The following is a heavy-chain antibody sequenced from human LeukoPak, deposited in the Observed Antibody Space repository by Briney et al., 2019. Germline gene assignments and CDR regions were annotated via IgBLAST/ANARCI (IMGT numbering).Heavy chain of an antibody. D-gene: IGHD3-9*01. V-gene: IGHV3-21*01. CDR2: ISSSSSYI. CDR3: AKDGKLRYFDWLLIY. CDR1: GFTFDDYG. J-gene: IGHJ4*02. Sequence: GGSLRLSCAASGFTFDDYGMSWVRQAPGKGLEWVSSISSSSSYIYYADSVKGRFTISRDNAKNSLYLQMDSLRAEDTAVYYCAKDGKLRYFDWLLIYWGQGTLVTVSS.